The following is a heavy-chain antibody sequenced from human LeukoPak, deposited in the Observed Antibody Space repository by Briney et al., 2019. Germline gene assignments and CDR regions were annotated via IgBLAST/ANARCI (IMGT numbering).Heavy chain of an antibody. V-gene: IGHV3-11*01. J-gene: IGHJ3*02. D-gene: IGHD2-21*02. CDR3: ARVSGPTYCGGDCYFDAFDI. Sequence: GGSLRLSCAASGFTFSDYYMSWIRQAPGKGLEWVSYISSSGSTIYYADSVKGRFTISRDNAKNSLYLQMNSLRAEDTAVYYCARVSGPTYCGGDCYFDAFDIWGQGTMVTVSS. CDR2: ISSSGSTI. CDR1: GFTFSDYY.